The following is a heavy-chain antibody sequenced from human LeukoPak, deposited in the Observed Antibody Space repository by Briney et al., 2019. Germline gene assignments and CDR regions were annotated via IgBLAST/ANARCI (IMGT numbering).Heavy chain of an antibody. CDR3: ATSARKLTTWYYGMDV. Sequence: GGSLRLSCVASGFTFSTYAMSWVRQAPGKGLEWVSAISGSGGSTYYADSVKGRFTISRDSSKNTLYLQMNSLRAEDTAVYYCATSARKLTTWYYGMDVWGQGTTVTVSS. V-gene: IGHV3-23*01. J-gene: IGHJ6*02. D-gene: IGHD1-14*01. CDR1: GFTFSTYA. CDR2: ISGSGGST.